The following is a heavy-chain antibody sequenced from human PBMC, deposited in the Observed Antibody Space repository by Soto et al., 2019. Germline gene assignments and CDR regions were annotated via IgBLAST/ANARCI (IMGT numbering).Heavy chain of an antibody. CDR1: GGSISSSY. V-gene: IGHV4-59*12. D-gene: IGHD3-3*01. J-gene: IGHJ4*02. CDR3: AREPSWSGYFEF. Sequence: SETLSLTCTVSGGSISSSYWSWIRQPPGKGLEWIGYIYDSGSTYYNSSLKSRVTMSVDTSKNQFSLKLSSVTAADTAVYYCAREPSWSGYFEFWGQGALVTVSS. CDR2: IYDSGST.